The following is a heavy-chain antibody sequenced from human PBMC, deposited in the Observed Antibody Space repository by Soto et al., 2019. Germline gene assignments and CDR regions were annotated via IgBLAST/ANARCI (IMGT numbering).Heavy chain of an antibody. Sequence: ASEKVSCKAPGYTFTSYYMHWVRQAPGQGLEWMGIINPSGGSTSYAQKFQGRVTMTRDTSTSTVYMELSSLRSEDTAVSYCARGLDSSGYCLCYYGLDGWGQGTTVTVSS. CDR3: ARGLDSSGYCLCYYGLDG. CDR2: INPSGGST. J-gene: IGHJ6*02. D-gene: IGHD3-22*01. V-gene: IGHV1-46*01. CDR1: GYTFTSYY.